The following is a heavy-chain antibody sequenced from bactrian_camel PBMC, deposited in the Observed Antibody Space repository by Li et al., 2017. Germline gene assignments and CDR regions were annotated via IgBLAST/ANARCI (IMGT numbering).Heavy chain of an antibody. Sequence: QLVESGGGSVQAGGSLNVSCVASGVTRNAYCIGWFRQAPGSEREGVVSIYAGGGTPHYADSVKGRFTISLDKATKTLHLQMNSLKPEDTALYYCAVDKRTGGNCYLSRFLARITLWGQGTQVTVS. J-gene: IGHJ4*01. CDR1: GVTRNAYC. V-gene: IGHV3S28*01. CDR2: IYAGGGTP. CDR3: AVDKRTGGNCYLSRFLARITL. D-gene: IGHD7*01.